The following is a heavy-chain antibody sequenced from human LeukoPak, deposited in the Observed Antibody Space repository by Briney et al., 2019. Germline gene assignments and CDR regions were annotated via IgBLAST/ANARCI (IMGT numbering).Heavy chain of an antibody. CDR3: ARAWGSSLGSGRYNWFDP. CDR2: INPSGGST. V-gene: IGHV1-46*01. D-gene: IGHD3-10*01. J-gene: IGHJ5*02. Sequence: ASVKVSCKASGYTFTNYYMHWVRQAPGQGLEWMGIINPSGGSTNYAQKFQGRVTMTTDTSTGTAYMELRSLRSEDTAVYYCARAWGSSLGSGRYNWFDPWGQGTLVTVSS. CDR1: GYTFTNYY.